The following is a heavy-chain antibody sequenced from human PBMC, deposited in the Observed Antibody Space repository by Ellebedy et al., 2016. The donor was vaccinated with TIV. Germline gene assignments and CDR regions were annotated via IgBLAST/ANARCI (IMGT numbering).Heavy chain of an antibody. CDR2: IYSSGRT. Sequence: GSLRLXXSVSGGSISSSSDYWDWIRQTPGKGLEWIGAIYSSGRTHYNPSLKSRATISVDTSKNQFSLRLTSVTAADTAIYYCAKNRIGQWMEADVWGQGTTVTVSS. CDR3: AKNRIGQWMEADV. J-gene: IGHJ6*02. V-gene: IGHV4-39*01. D-gene: IGHD6-19*01. CDR1: GGSISSSSDY.